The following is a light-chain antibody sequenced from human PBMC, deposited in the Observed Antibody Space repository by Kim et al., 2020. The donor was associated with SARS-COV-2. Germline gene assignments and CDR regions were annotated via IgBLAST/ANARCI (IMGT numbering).Light chain of an antibody. CDR3: AAWDDRLSGRV. V-gene: IGLV1-47*01. CDR1: SSNIERNY. J-gene: IGLJ3*02. CDR2: RSY. Sequence: QSVLTQPPSASGTPGQRVTMSCSGSSSNIERNYVYWYQQLPGAAPKVLIYRSYERPSGVPDRFSGSKSGTSASLAISGLRSEDEGDYYCAAWDDRLSGRVFGGGTQLTVL.